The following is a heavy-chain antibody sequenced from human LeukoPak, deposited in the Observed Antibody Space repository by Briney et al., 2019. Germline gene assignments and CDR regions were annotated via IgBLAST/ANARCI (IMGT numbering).Heavy chain of an antibody. CDR1: GGSISSGGYY. J-gene: IGHJ2*01. Sequence: SETLSLTCTVSGGSISSGGYYWSWIRQHPGKGLEWIGYIYYSGSTYYNPSLKIRVTISVDTSKNQFSLKLSSVTAADTAVYYCARDRYTVVSWYFDLWGRGTLVTVSS. D-gene: IGHD4-23*01. CDR2: IYYSGST. V-gene: IGHV4-31*03. CDR3: ARDRYTVVSWYFDL.